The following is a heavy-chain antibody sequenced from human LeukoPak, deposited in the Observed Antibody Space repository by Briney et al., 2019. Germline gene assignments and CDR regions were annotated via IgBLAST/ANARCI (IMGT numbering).Heavy chain of an antibody. V-gene: IGHV3-30*03. Sequence: GGSLRLSCAASGFTFSSYGMHWVRQAPGKGLEWVAVISYDGSNKYYADSVKGRFTISRDNSKNTLYLQMNSLRAEDTAVYYCARDQLTMVRGVITRAFDYWGQGTLVTVSS. CDR1: GFTFSSYG. J-gene: IGHJ4*02. D-gene: IGHD3-10*01. CDR3: ARDQLTMVRGVITRAFDY. CDR2: ISYDGSNK.